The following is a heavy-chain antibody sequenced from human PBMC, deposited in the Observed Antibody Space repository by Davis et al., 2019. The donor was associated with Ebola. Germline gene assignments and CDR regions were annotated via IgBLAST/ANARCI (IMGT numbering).Heavy chain of an antibody. D-gene: IGHD5/OR15-5a*01. CDR2: IFYTGST. CDR1: GGSISTTSYY. V-gene: IGHV4-39*01. J-gene: IGHJ4*02. CDR3: ARHPSPVSTFGY. Sequence: MPSETLSLTCTVSGGSISTTSYYWGWIRQPPGKGLEWIGSIFYTGSTFYNPSLKSRVSISVDTSKNQFSLKLSSVTAADTAVYYCARHPSPVSTFGYWGQGTLVTVSS.